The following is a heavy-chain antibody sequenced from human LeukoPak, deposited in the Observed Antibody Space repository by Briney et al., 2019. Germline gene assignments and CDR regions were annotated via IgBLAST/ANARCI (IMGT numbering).Heavy chain of an antibody. Sequence: SETLSLTCAVYGGSFSGYYWSWIRQPPGKGLEWIGEINHSGSTNYNPSLKSRVTISVDTSKNQFSLKLSSVTAADTAVYYCARGLKIIPRPFDYWGQGTLVTVSS. V-gene: IGHV4-34*01. CDR3: ARGLKIIPRPFDY. CDR2: INHSGST. D-gene: IGHD2-2*01. CDR1: GGSFSGYY. J-gene: IGHJ4*02.